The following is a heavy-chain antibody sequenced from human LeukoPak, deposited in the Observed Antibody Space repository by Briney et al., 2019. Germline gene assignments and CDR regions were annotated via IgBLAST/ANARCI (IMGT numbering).Heavy chain of an antibody. J-gene: IGHJ3*02. V-gene: IGHV3-48*01. CDR1: GFTFSSYS. CDR2: ISSGSSTI. Sequence: PGGSLRLSCAASGFTFSSYSMNWVRQAPGKGLEWVSYISSGSSTIYYADSVKGRFTISRDNAKNSLYLQMNSLRAEDTAVYYCARDPQGAYYYGSGSYLGVAFDIWGQGTMVTVSS. CDR3: ARDPQGAYYYGSGSYLGVAFDI. D-gene: IGHD3-10*01.